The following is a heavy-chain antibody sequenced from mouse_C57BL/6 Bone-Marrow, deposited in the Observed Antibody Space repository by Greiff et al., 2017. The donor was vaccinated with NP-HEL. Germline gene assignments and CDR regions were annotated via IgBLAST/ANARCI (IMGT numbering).Heavy chain of an antibody. Sequence: EVKVVESGGDLVKPGGSLKLSCAASGFTFSSYGMSWVRQTPDKRLEWVATISSGGSYTYYPDSVKGRFTISRDNAKNTLYLQMSSLKSEDTAMYYCARYYYGLLDYWGQGTTLTVSS. CDR1: GFTFSSYG. CDR3: ARYYYGLLDY. J-gene: IGHJ2*01. V-gene: IGHV5-6*01. D-gene: IGHD1-1*01. CDR2: ISSGGSYT.